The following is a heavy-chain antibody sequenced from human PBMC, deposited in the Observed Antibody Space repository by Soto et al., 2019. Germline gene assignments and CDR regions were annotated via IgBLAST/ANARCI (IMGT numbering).Heavy chain of an antibody. CDR3: ARGYYDILTGYYKRYLFDP. Sequence: GASVKVSCKASGYTFTSYGISWVRQAPGRGLEWMGWISAYNGNTNYAQKLQGRVTMTTDTSTSTAYMELRSLRSDDTAVYYCARGYYDILTGYYKRYLFDPWGQGTLVTVSS. J-gene: IGHJ5*02. CDR1: GYTFTSYG. CDR2: ISAYNGNT. V-gene: IGHV1-18*01. D-gene: IGHD3-9*01.